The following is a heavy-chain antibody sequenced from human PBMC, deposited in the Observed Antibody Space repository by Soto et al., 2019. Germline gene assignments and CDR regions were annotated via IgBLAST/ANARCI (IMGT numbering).Heavy chain of an antibody. D-gene: IGHD3-10*01. CDR1: GYTFTNYY. CDR2: INPSGGST. V-gene: IGHV1-46*01. Sequence: ASVKVSCKASGYTFTNYYMHWVRQAPGQGLEWMGIINPSGGSTSYAQKFQGRVTMTRDTSTSTVYMELSSLRSEDTAVYYCARDRSRVRGVDYYYGMDVWGQGTTVTVSS. CDR3: ARDRSRVRGVDYYYGMDV. J-gene: IGHJ6*02.